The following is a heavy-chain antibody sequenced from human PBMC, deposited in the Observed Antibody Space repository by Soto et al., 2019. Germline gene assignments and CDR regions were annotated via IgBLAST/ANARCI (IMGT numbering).Heavy chain of an antibody. V-gene: IGHV3-23*01. CDR3: TKASSDRHHMDV. CDR1: GFTFSNYI. CDR2: ITETCGDT. Sequence: PGGSLRLSCAASGFTFSNYIMKWVRQAPGKGLEWVSTITETCGDTYYTDSVKGRFTVSRDNSKNTLYLQMTSLRAEDTALYYCTKASSDRHHMDVWGQGTTVTVSS. J-gene: IGHJ6*02.